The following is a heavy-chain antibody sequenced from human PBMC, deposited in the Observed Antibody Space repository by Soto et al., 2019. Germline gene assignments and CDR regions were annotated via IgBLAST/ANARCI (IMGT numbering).Heavy chain of an antibody. CDR3: AKDYIKNWNRDYYYGMDV. J-gene: IGHJ6*02. CDR2: ISGSGGST. Sequence: QPGGSLRLSCAASGFTFSSYAMSWVRQAPGKGLEWVSAISGSGGSTYYADSVKGRFTISRDNSKNTLYLQMNSLRAEDTAVYYCAKDYIKNWNRDYYYGMDVWGQGTTVTVSS. CDR1: GFTFSSYA. V-gene: IGHV3-23*01. D-gene: IGHD1-1*01.